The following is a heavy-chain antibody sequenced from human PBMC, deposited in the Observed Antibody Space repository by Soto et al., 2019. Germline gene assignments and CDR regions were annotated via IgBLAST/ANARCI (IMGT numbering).Heavy chain of an antibody. Sequence: LGASLKISSQCSGYTFSNFWIAWVRQLPGKGLEYMGIIYPGDYETRYSPSFHGKVTISADWSIGTAYLQWSSLVASDRAFYFCARSPRSSPYFDYWGQGALVTVSS. CDR1: GYTFSNFW. V-gene: IGHV5-51*01. CDR3: ARSPRSSPYFDY. J-gene: IGHJ4*02. CDR2: IYPGDYET. D-gene: IGHD6-13*01.